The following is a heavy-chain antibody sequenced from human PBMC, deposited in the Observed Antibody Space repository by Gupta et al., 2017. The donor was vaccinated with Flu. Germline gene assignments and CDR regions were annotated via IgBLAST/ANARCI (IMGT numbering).Heavy chain of an antibody. D-gene: IGHD4-17*01. V-gene: IGHV3-74*03. CDR2: INPEGRST. J-gene: IGHJ4*02. Sequence: AASGFTFSSSYLQGVRQAQGKGLVWVSRINPEGRSTTYEESVKGRFTNARDNAKNTLYRQMNSLGDDDTAGYDCATVTSGRWRQGTLVTVYS. CDR1: GFTFSSSY. CDR3: ATVTSGR.